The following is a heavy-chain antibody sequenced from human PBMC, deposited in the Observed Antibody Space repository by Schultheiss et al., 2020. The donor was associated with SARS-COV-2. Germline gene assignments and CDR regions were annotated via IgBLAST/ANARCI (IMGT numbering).Heavy chain of an antibody. Sequence: WGSLRLSCAASGFTFSGSAMHWVRQASGKGLEWVGRIRSKANSYATAYAASVKGRFTISRDDSKNTAYLQMNSLKTEDTAVYYCARDRADGDYVFDYWGQGTLVTVSS. CDR2: IRSKANSYAT. D-gene: IGHD4-17*01. V-gene: IGHV3-73*01. CDR1: GFTFSGSA. CDR3: ARDRADGDYVFDY. J-gene: IGHJ4*02.